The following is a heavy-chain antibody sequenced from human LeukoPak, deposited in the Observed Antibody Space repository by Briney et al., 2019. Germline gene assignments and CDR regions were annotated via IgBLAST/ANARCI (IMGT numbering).Heavy chain of an antibody. CDR2: IYYSGST. CDR1: GGSISSYF. CDR3: ARGIAVAGTDWFDP. J-gene: IGHJ5*02. Sequence: PSETLSLTCTVSGGSISSYFWSWIRQPPGKGLEWIGYIYYSGSTNYNPSLKSRVTMSVDTSKKQFSLKLSSVTAADTAVYYCARGIAVAGTDWFDPWGQGTLVTVSS. V-gene: IGHV4-59*01. D-gene: IGHD6-19*01.